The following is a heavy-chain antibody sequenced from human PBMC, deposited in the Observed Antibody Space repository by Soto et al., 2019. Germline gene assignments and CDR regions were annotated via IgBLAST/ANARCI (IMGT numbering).Heavy chain of an antibody. J-gene: IGHJ4*02. V-gene: IGHV4-39*01. CDR1: GGSISSTTYY. Sequence: SETLSLTCTVSGGSISSTTYYWGWMRQPPGKGLEWIASFFIGGNTYYNPSLKSRVTISVDTSKNQFSLKLSSVTAADTAVYYCARRIVATETFDYCGQGTLVTVSS. D-gene: IGHD5-12*01. CDR3: ARRIVATETFDY. CDR2: FFIGGNT.